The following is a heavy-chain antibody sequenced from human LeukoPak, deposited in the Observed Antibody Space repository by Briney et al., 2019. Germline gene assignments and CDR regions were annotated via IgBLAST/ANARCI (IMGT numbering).Heavy chain of an antibody. CDR1: GLTFSSYW. J-gene: IGHJ4*02. V-gene: IGHV3-7*01. CDR3: ARDHEYSNYD. D-gene: IGHD4-11*01. CDR2: IKEDGSEK. Sequence: PGGSVRLSCAASGLTFSSYWMSWVRQAPGKGLEWVANIKEDGSEKYYVDSVKGRFTISRDNAKNSLYLQMNSLRAEDTAVYYCARDHEYSNYDWGQGTLVTVSS.